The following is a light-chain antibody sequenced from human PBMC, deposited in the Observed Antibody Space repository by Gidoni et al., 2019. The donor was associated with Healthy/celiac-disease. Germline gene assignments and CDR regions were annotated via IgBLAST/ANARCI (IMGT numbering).Light chain of an antibody. J-gene: IGKJ3*01. CDR1: QGISSY. V-gene: IGKV1-9*01. CDR2: AAS. Sequence: DIPLTQSPSFLSASVGDRVTITCRASQGISSYLAWYQQKPGKAPKLLIYAASTVQSGVPSRFSGSGSGTEFTLTISSLQPEDFATYYCQQLNSYPLTFXPXTKVDIK. CDR3: QQLNSYPLT.